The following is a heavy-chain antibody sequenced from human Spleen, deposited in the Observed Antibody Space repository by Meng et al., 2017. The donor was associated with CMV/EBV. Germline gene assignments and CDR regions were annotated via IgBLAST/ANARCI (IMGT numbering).Heavy chain of an antibody. Sequence: KASGYPFTAFYIQGVRQAPGQGLEWMGGIHPNTGGKNYAQRFQGRVTMTRDTSISTAYMELSGLRSDDTAVYYCAKDSSGWYNWFDPWGQGTLVTVSS. V-gene: IGHV1-2*02. J-gene: IGHJ5*02. CDR2: IHPNTGGK. CDR3: AKDSSGWYNWFDP. CDR1: GYPFTAFY. D-gene: IGHD6-19*01.